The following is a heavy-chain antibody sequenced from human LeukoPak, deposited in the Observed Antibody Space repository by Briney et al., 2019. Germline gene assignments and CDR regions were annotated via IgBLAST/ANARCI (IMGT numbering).Heavy chain of an antibody. CDR1: GYTFTSYD. V-gene: IGHV1-8*01. D-gene: IGHD4-23*01. CDR3: ATELRWKEY. Sequence: ASVKVSRKASGYTFTSYDINWVRQATGQGLEWLGYMNPNSGNIGYAQKFQGRVTMTSDTSIDTAYMELSSLRSEDTAVYYCATELRWKEYWGQGTLVTVSS. J-gene: IGHJ4*02. CDR2: MNPNSGNI.